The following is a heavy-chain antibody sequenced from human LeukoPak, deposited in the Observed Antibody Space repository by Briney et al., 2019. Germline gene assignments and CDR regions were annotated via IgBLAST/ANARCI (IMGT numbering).Heavy chain of an antibody. CDR1: GGSFSGYY. Sequence: SETLSLTCAVYGGSFSGYYWSWIRQPPGKGLEWIGEINHCGSTNYNPSLKSRVTISVDTSKNQFSLKLSSVTAADTAVYYCARGWIQLWYPSLSYYMDVWGKGTTVTVSS. CDR3: ARGWIQLWYPSLSYYMDV. CDR2: INHCGST. D-gene: IGHD5-18*01. J-gene: IGHJ6*03. V-gene: IGHV4-34*01.